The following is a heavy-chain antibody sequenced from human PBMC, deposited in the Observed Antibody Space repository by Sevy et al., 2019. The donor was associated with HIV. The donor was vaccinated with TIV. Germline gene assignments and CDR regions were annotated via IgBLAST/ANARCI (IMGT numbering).Heavy chain of an antibody. Sequence: GGSLRLSCAASGFTFSSYAMHWVRQAPGKGLEWVAVISYDGSNKYYADSVKGRFTISRDNSKNTLYLQMNSLRAEDPAVYYCARGLGGSHRRAFDIWGQGTMVTVSS. CDR2: ISYDGSNK. CDR3: ARGLGGSHRRAFDI. CDR1: GFTFSSYA. D-gene: IGHD1-26*01. V-gene: IGHV3-30-3*01. J-gene: IGHJ3*02.